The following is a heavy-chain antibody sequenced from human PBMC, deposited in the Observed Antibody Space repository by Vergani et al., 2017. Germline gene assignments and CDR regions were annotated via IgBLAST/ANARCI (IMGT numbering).Heavy chain of an antibody. CDR2: INPNSGGT. V-gene: IGHV1-2*02. Sequence: QVQLVQSGAEVKKPGASVKVSCKASGYTFTGYYMHWVRQAPGQGLEWMGWINPNSGGTNYAQKFQGRVTMTRDTSISTAYMELSRLRSDDTAVYYCARNYDSSGYRLLDAFDIWGQGTMVTVSS. CDR1: GYTFTGYY. CDR3: ARNYDSSGYRLLDAFDI. J-gene: IGHJ3*02. D-gene: IGHD3-22*01.